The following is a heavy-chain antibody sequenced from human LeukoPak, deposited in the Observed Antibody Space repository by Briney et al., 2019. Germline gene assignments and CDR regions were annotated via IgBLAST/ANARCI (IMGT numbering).Heavy chain of an antibody. CDR2: IYHSGST. CDR1: GYSISSGYY. V-gene: IGHV4-38-2*02. J-gene: IGHJ4*02. D-gene: IGHD1-26*01. Sequence: PSETLSLTCAVSGYSISSGYYWGWIRQPPGKGLEWIGSIYHSGSTCYNPSLKSRVTISVDTSKNQFSLKLSSVTAADTAVYYCARDEWDLDYWGQGTLVTVSS. CDR3: ARDEWDLDY.